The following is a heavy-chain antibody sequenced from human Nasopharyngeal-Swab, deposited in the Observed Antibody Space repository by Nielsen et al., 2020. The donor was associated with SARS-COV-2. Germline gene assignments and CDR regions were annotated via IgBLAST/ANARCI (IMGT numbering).Heavy chain of an antibody. J-gene: IGHJ5*02. CDR2: FDPEDGEA. CDR1: GYTLTELS. CDR3: ATGPTVVRGGWFDP. Sequence: ASGKVSCKVSGYTLTELSMHWVRQAPGKGLEWMGGFDPEDGEAIYAQKFQGRVTMTEDTSTDTAYMELSSLRSEDTAVYYCATGPTVVRGGWFDPWGQGTLVTVSS. V-gene: IGHV1-24*01. D-gene: IGHD4-23*01.